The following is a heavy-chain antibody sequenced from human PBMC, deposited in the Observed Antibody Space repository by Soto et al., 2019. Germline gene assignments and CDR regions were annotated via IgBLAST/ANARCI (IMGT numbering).Heavy chain of an antibody. CDR2: IYPGDSDT. CDR1: GHIFSNYW. CDR3: ARQRLWGTSGYYYFEN. Sequence: PGESLKISCNGSGHIFSNYWIGWVRQMPWKGLEWMGIIYPGDSDTRYSPSFQGQVTITVDKSINTAYLQWSRLKASDTAMYYCARQRLWGTSGYYYFENWGQGTLVTVSS. D-gene: IGHD3-22*01. J-gene: IGHJ4*02. V-gene: IGHV5-51*01.